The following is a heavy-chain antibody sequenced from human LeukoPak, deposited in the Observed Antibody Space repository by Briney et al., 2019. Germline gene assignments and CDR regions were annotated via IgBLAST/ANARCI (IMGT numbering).Heavy chain of an antibody. Sequence: SETLSLTCTVSGGSISTYYWTWIRQPPGKGLEWIGYIFYTGSTNYNPSLKSRVTISVDTSKNQFSLNLNSVTAADTAVYYCARVGLVAGGTTFDYWGQGTLVTVSS. CDR2: IFYTGST. D-gene: IGHD6-13*01. V-gene: IGHV4-59*01. CDR1: GGSISTYY. J-gene: IGHJ4*02. CDR3: ARVGLVAGGTTFDY.